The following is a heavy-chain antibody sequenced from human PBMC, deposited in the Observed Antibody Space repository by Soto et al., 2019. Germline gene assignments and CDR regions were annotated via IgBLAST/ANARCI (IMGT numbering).Heavy chain of an antibody. Sequence: GGSLRLSCAASGFTFSNHAIHWVRQAPGKGLEWVAVIASDGKDKRYADSVRGRFTISRDNSKNTVYLQMNSLRGEDTAVYYCAKDGAIAAADYFFDYWGQGSLVTVSS. CDR1: GFTFSNHA. CDR2: IASDGKDK. D-gene: IGHD6-13*01. CDR3: AKDGAIAAADYFFDY. J-gene: IGHJ4*02. V-gene: IGHV3-30*18.